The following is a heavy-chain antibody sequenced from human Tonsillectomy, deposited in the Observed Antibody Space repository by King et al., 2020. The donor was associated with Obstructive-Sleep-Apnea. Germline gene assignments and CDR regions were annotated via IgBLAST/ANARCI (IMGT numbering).Heavy chain of an antibody. Sequence: QVQLVESGGGVVQPGRSLRLSCAASGFTLASAMHWVRQAPGKGLEWVAVISFDGRNENYADSVRGRFTVSRDNSKNTLYLQMNSLRAEDTAVYYCARERNNYYDSSGPIDYGGQGTPVTVSS. J-gene: IGHJ4*02. D-gene: IGHD3-22*01. V-gene: IGHV3-30*04. CDR1: GFTLASA. CDR2: ISFDGRNE. CDR3: ARERNNYYDSSGPIDY.